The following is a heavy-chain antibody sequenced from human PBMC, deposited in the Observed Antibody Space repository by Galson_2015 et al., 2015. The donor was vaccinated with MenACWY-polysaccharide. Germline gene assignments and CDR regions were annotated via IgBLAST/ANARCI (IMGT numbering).Heavy chain of an antibody. CDR3: ARGDRVGATGGNWFDP. CDR2: IYTSGST. Sequence: LSLTCTVSGGSISSGSSYWSWIRQPAGKGLEWIGRIYTSGSTNYNPSLKSRVTISVDTSKNRFSLKLSSVTAADTAVYYCARGDRVGATGGNWFDPWGQGTLVTVSS. J-gene: IGHJ5*02. D-gene: IGHD1-26*01. CDR1: GGSISSGSSY. V-gene: IGHV4-61*02.